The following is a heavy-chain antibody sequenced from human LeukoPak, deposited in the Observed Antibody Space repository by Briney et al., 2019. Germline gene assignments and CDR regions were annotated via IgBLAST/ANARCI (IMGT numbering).Heavy chain of an antibody. J-gene: IGHJ4*02. D-gene: IGHD3-3*01. CDR3: ARPGSASGYWVQ. Sequence: GGSLRLSCAASGFTFSSYAMSWVRQAPGKGLEWVSAISGTGGSTYHADSVKGRFTISRDNSKNTLYLQMNSLRVDDTAAYYCARPGSASGYWVQWGQGTLVTVSS. CDR1: GFTFSSYA. CDR2: ISGTGGST. V-gene: IGHV3-23*01.